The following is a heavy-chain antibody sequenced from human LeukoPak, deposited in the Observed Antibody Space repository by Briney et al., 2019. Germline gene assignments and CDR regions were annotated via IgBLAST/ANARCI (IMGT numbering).Heavy chain of an antibody. V-gene: IGHV3-9*01. CDR1: GFTFDXYX. D-gene: IGHD6-13*01. CDR2: ISWNSGSI. J-gene: IGHJ4*02. Sequence: CAASGFTFDXYXXHWVXHAPGKXXEWVSGISWNSGSIGYADSVKGRFTISRDNSKNTVYLQMDSLRAEDTALYYCARGQQLVKTDWGQGTLVTVSS. CDR3: ARGQQLVKTD.